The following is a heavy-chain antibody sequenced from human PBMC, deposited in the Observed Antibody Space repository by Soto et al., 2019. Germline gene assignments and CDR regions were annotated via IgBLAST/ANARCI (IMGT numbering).Heavy chain of an antibody. J-gene: IGHJ4*02. V-gene: IGHV3-66*01. CDR2: LYGDGRT. CDR3: ARSLVAAYFDS. Sequence: GGSLRLSCAASGITVSSNYMSWLRQAPGKRLEWVSVLYGDGRTNYADSEKGRFSISRDNFKNTLLFQMNSLRAEDTAVYYCARSLVAAYFDSWGQGT. D-gene: IGHD6-25*01. CDR1: GITVSSNY.